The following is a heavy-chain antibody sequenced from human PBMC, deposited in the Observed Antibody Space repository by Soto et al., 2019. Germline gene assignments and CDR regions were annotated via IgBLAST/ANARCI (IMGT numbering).Heavy chain of an antibody. CDR2: ISGSGGST. CDR1: GFTFSSYA. CDR3: AKEVAYSSSWDTIDY. V-gene: IGHV3-23*01. J-gene: IGHJ4*02. D-gene: IGHD6-13*01. Sequence: PGGSLRLSCAASGFTFSSYAMSWVRQAPGKGLEWVSAISGSGGSTYYADSVKGRFTISRDNPKNTLYLQMNSLRAEDTAVYYCAKEVAYSSSWDTIDYWGQGTLVTVSS.